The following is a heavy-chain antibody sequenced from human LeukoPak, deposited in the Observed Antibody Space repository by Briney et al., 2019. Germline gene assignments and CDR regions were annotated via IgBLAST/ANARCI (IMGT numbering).Heavy chain of an antibody. CDR1: GFTFSSYW. D-gene: IGHD6-13*01. CDR3: ARDHSSSWYFDY. Sequence: GGSLRLSCAASGFTFSSYWMSWVRQAPGKGLEWVANIKQDGSERYYVDSVKGRFTISRDNAENSLYLQMNSLRAEDTAVYYCARDHSSSWYFDYWGQGTLVTVSS. J-gene: IGHJ4*02. V-gene: IGHV3-7*01. CDR2: IKQDGSER.